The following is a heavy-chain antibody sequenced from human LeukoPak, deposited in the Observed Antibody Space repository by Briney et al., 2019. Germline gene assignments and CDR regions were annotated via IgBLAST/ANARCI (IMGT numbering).Heavy chain of an antibody. V-gene: IGHV4-39*01. J-gene: IGHJ4*02. CDR2: IYYSGNT. Sequence: PSETLSLTCTVSGGSISSSSYFWGWIRQPPGKGLEWIGSIYYSGNTYYTPSLKRRVTISVDTSKNQFSLRLSSVTAADTAVYYCARVVVTAPYGLYYFDYWGQGTLVTVSS. CDR3: ARVVVTAPYGLYYFDY. D-gene: IGHD2-21*02. CDR1: GGSISSSSYF.